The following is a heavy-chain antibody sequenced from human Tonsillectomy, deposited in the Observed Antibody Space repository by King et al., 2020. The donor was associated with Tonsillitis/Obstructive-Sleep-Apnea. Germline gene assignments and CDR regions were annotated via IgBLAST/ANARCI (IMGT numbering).Heavy chain of an antibody. CDR2: INRNGSSQ. D-gene: IGHD3-3*01. Sequence: VQLVESGGGLVQPGGPLRLPCQPSGSPFSSYGLPWARQPPGRGRVWVPGINRNGSSQGYADSVKARSTISRDNAKNTLYLQMNSLRAEDTAVYYCARGGYDFWSGYYYYYYYMDVWGKGTTVTVSS. J-gene: IGHJ6*03. CDR1: GSPFSSYG. CDR3: ARGGYDFWSGYYYYYYYMDV. V-gene: IGHV3-74*01.